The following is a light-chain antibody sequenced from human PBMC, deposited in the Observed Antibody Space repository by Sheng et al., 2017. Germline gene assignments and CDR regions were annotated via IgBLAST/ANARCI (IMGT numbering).Light chain of an antibody. V-gene: IGKV1-39*01. CDR2: AAS. J-gene: IGKJ1*01. CDR3: QQSYTTPRS. CDR1: QTISSY. Sequence: DIQMTQSPSSLSASVRDRVTITCRASQTISSYLNWYQQKPGKAPKLLIYAASSLQSGVPSRFSGSGSGTDFTLTITSLQPEDFATYYCQQSYTTPRSFGQGPRWKSN.